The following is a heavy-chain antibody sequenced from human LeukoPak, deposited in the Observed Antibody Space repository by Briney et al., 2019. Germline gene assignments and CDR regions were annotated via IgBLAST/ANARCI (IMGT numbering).Heavy chain of an antibody. J-gene: IGHJ5*02. CDR3: ARDSYIGGYGNWFDP. Sequence: ASVKVSCKASGYTFTGYYMHWVRQAPGQGLEWMGWINPNSGGTNYAQKFQGRVTMTRDTSISTAYMELSRLRSDDTAVYYCARDSYIGGYGNWFDPWGQGTLVTVSS. CDR2: INPNSGGT. CDR1: GYTFTGYY. D-gene: IGHD5-18*01. V-gene: IGHV1-2*02.